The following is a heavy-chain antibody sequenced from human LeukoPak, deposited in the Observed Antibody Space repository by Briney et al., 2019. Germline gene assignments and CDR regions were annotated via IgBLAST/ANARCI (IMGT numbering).Heavy chain of an antibody. CDR3: ARDVPYYDILTGPHYYFDY. V-gene: IGHV1-18*01. D-gene: IGHD3-9*01. CDR2: ISAYNGNT. Sequence: ASVKVSCKASGYTFTSYGISWVRQAPGQGLEWMGWISAYNGNTNYAQKLQGRVTMTTDTSTSTAYMELRSLRSDDTAVYYCARDVPYYDILTGPHYYFDYWGQGTLVTVSS. J-gene: IGHJ4*02. CDR1: GYTFTSYG.